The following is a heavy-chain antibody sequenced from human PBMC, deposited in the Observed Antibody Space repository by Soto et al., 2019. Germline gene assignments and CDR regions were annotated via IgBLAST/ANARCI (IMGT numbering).Heavy chain of an antibody. J-gene: IGHJ4*02. CDR1: GGSISSGDYY. V-gene: IGHV4-30-4*01. Sequence: TSETLSLTCTVSGGSISSGDYYWSWIRQPPGKGLEWIGYIYYSGSTYYNPSLKSRVTISVDTSKNQFSLKLSSVTAADTAVYYCARRAVEGYYFDYWGQGTLVTVS. D-gene: IGHD6-19*01. CDR3: ARRAVEGYYFDY. CDR2: IYYSGST.